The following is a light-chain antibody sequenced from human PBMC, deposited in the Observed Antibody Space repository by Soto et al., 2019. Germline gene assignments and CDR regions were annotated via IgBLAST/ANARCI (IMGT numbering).Light chain of an antibody. CDR1: QSISSTY. V-gene: IGKV3-20*01. J-gene: IGKJ1*01. Sequence: EMVWTQSPGTLSFSPGERATLSCRASQSISSTYLAWYRQKPGQAPRLLIYAASSRATGIPARLSGSGSGTDFTLTIIKLETEEFAGYYCQQYFASSWTFGQATRVEI. CDR2: AAS. CDR3: QQYFASSWT.